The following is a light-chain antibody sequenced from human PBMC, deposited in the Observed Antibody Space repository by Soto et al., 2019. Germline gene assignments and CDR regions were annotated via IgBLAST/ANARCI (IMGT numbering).Light chain of an antibody. CDR2: GAS. Sequence: ESVLTQSPCTLSLSPGERATLCCRASQSVSSNYLAWYQQKPGQAPRLLIYGASTRATGIPDRFSGSGSGTDFTLTISGLQPEDFATYYCQQLSRYPSTFGGGTKVDIK. CDR1: QSVSSNY. J-gene: IGKJ4*01. V-gene: IGKV3-20*01. CDR3: QQLSRYPST.